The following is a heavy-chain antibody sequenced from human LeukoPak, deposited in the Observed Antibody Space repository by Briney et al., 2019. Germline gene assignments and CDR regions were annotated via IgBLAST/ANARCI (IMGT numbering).Heavy chain of an antibody. Sequence: SETLSLTCAVYGGSFSGYYWSWIRQPPGKGLEWIGEINHSGSTNYNPSLKSRVTISVDTPKNQFSLKLSSVTAADTVVYYCARCGIAAAGTSYYYYYMDVWGKGTTVTVSS. CDR3: ARCGIAAAGTSYYYYYMDV. D-gene: IGHD6-13*01. CDR2: INHSGST. V-gene: IGHV4-34*01. CDR1: GGSFSGYY. J-gene: IGHJ6*03.